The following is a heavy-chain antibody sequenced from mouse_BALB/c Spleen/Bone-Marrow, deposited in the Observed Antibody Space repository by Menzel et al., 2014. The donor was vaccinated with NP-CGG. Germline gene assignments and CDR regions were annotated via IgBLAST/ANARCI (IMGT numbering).Heavy chain of an antibody. V-gene: IGHV2-2*02. J-gene: IGHJ2*01. D-gene: IGHD4-1*01. CDR3: ARNWDVGGYFDY. CDR2: IWSGGSA. Sequence: QVQLQQSGPGLVQPSQSLSITCTVSGFSLTSYGVHWVRQSPGKGLEWLGVIWSGGSADYNAAFISRLSISKDNSKSQVVVKMNSLQANDTAIYYCARNWDVGGYFDYWGQGTTLTVSS. CDR1: GFSLTSYG.